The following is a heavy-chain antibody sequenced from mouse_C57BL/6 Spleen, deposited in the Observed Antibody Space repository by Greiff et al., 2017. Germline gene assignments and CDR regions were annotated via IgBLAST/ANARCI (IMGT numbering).Heavy chain of an antibody. V-gene: IGHV1-82*01. CDR2: IYPGDGDT. CDR1: GYAFSSSW. Sequence: VQLQPSGPELVKPGASVQISCKASGYAFSSSWMNWVKQRPGKGLEWIGRIYPGDGDTNYNGKFKGKATLTADKSSSTAYMQLSSLTSEGSAVYFCARGRLRQGVYYAMDYWGQGTSVTVSS. CDR3: ARGRLRQGVYYAMDY. D-gene: IGHD2-2*01. J-gene: IGHJ4*01.